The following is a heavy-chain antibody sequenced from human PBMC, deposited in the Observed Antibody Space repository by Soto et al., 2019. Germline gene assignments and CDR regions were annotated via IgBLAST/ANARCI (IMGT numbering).Heavy chain of an antibody. Sequence: SETLSLTCAVYGGSFSGYYWSWIRQPPGKGLEWIGEINHSGSTNYNPSLKSRVTISVDTSKNQFSLKLSSVTAVDTAVYYCARGLRYCSSTSCYANAYYYYMDVWGKGTTVTVSS. CDR1: GGSFSGYY. J-gene: IGHJ6*03. CDR2: INHSGST. V-gene: IGHV4-34*01. CDR3: ARGLRYCSSTSCYANAYYYYMDV. D-gene: IGHD2-2*01.